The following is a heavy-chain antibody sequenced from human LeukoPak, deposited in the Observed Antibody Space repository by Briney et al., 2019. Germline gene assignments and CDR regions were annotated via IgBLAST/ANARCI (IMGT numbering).Heavy chain of an antibody. CDR2: VYYSGTT. D-gene: IGHD5-18*01. V-gene: IGHV4-39*07. Sequence: SETLSLTCSVSGGSISLSYYYWGWIRQPPGKALEWIGSVYYSGTTSYNPSLKSRVTISVDTSKNQFSLKLTSVTAADTAVYYCARERGGYSYGYYYYYMDVWGKGTTVTVSS. CDR3: ARERGGYSYGYYYYYMDV. J-gene: IGHJ6*03. CDR1: GGSISLSYYY.